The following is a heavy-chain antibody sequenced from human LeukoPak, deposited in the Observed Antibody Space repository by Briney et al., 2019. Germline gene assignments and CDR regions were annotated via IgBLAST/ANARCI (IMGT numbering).Heavy chain of an antibody. CDR3: ARAVAGPGNFDY. D-gene: IGHD6-19*01. Sequence: MPSETLSLTCTVSGGSVSDYYWSWIRQPPGKGLEWIGYIYYSGSTNYNPSLKSRVTISVDTSKNQFSLKLSSVTAADTAVYYCARAVAGPGNFDYWGQGTLVTVSS. V-gene: IGHV4-59*02. CDR2: IYYSGST. CDR1: GGSVSDYY. J-gene: IGHJ4*02.